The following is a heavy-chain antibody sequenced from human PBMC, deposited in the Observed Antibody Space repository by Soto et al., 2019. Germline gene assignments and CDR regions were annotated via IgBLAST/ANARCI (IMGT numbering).Heavy chain of an antibody. J-gene: IGHJ6*01. CDR3: AKDPPWTVGTLAMDV. CDR1: VFTFSTHA. CDR2: FSGSGGNI. V-gene: IGHV3-23*01. Sequence: WGALIVSCVSSVFTFSTHAMSWVRQVPGKGLEWVSTFSGSGGNIYYGESVKGRFTISRDDPKNTLYLDMNSLRVEDTAVYYCAKDPPWTVGTLAMDVWGQGTTVTVSS. D-gene: IGHD1-7*01.